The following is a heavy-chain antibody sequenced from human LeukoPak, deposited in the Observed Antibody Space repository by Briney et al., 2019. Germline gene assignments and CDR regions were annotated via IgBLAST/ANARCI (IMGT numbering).Heavy chain of an antibody. CDR2: IYHSGRT. Sequence: SETLSLTCAVSGYSISSGYYWGWIRQPPGKGLEWIGSIYHSGRTYYNPSLKSRVTISVDTSKNQFSLKLSSVTAADTAVYYCASPDCSSTSCAEDYWYFDLWGRGTLVTVSS. D-gene: IGHD2-2*01. CDR3: ASPDCSSTSCAEDYWYFDL. J-gene: IGHJ2*01. CDR1: GYSISSGYY. V-gene: IGHV4-38-2*01.